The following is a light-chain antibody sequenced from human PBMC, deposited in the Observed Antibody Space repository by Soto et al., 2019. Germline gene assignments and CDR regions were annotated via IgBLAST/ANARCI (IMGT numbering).Light chain of an antibody. CDR2: GAS. CDR3: HQYGSSGT. J-gene: IGKJ1*01. V-gene: IGKV3-20*01. CDR1: QTFSNNY. Sequence: EIVLTQSAGTLSLSPGERATLSCRASQTFSNNYLAWYQQKPGQAPRLLIYGASNRATGIPDRFSGSGCATDFTLTISRLEPEDFAVYYCHQYGSSGTFGQGTKVDIK.